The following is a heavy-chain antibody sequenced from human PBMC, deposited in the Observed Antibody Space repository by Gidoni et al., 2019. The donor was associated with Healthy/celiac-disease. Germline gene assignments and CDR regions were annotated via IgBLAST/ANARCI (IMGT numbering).Heavy chain of an antibody. J-gene: IGHJ4*02. D-gene: IGHD3-22*01. CDR3: ARGGPYYYDSSGYKIDY. Sequence: QVQLVQSGAEVKKPGSSLKFSCKASGGTFRSYAISWVRQAPGQGLEWMGRIIPILGIANYAQKFQGRVTITADKSTSTAYMELSSLRSEDTAVYYCARGGPYYYDSSGYKIDYWGQGTLVTVSS. CDR2: IIPILGIA. V-gene: IGHV1-69*04. CDR1: GGTFRSYA.